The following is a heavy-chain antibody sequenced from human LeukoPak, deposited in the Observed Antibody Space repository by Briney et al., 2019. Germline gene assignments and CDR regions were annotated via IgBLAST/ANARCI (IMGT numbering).Heavy chain of an antibody. J-gene: IGHJ3*02. CDR3: ASTNWNYNAFDI. CDR1: GGTFSSYA. D-gene: IGHD1-7*01. Sequence: ASVKVSCKASGGTFSSYAISWVRQAPGQGLEWMGGIIPIFGTANYAQKFRGRVTITTDESTSTAYMELSSLRSEDTAVYYCASTNWNYNAFDIWGQGTMVTVSS. V-gene: IGHV1-69*05. CDR2: IIPIFGTA.